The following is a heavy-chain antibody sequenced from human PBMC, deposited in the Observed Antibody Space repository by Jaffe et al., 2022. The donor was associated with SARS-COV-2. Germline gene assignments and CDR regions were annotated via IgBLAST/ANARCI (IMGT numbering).Heavy chain of an antibody. CDR3: ASNHAEYSSSGVGWFDP. CDR1: GYTFTSYG. V-gene: IGHV1-18*01. J-gene: IGHJ5*02. Sequence: QVQLVQSGAEVKKPGASVKVSCKASGYTFTSYGISWVRQAPGQGLEWMGWISAYNGNTNYAQKLQGRVTMTTDTSTSTAYMELRSLRSDDTAVYYCASNHAEYSSSGVGWFDPWGQGTLVTVSS. D-gene: IGHD6-6*01. CDR2: ISAYNGNT.